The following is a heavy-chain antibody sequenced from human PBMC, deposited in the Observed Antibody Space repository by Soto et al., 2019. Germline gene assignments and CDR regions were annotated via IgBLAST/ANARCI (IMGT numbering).Heavy chain of an antibody. CDR2: IRANGHST. J-gene: IGHJ2*01. CDR3: AKDPDINMVAGYYDL. Sequence: EVLLLESGGGLVQPGGSLRLSCAASGFTFSWYAINWVRQAPGKGLEWVSGIRANGHSTYYADYEKGRFTISRDNSKDTMNVQRNSLRVEVTAGYYCAKDPDINMVAGYYDLWGRGTLVTVS. CDR1: GFTFSWYA. D-gene: IGHD3-10*01. V-gene: IGHV3-23*01.